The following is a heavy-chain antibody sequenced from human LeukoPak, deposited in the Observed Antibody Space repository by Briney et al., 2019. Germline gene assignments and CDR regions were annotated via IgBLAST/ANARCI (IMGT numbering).Heavy chain of an antibody. J-gene: IGHJ5*02. Sequence: GGSLRLSCAVSEFTFSKYWMTWVRQAPGKGLEWVGRVKTKGDGGAADYAAPVKGRFTISRDDSTKTLYLQMNSLKTEDTAVYYCTTDRMIYATNWAVSWFDPWGQGTLVTVSS. D-gene: IGHD2-8*01. V-gene: IGHV3-15*01. CDR2: VKTKGDGGAA. CDR1: EFTFSKYW. CDR3: TTDRMIYATNWAVSWFDP.